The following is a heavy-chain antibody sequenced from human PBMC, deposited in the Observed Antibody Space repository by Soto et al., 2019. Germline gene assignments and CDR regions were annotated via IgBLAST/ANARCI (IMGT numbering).Heavy chain of an antibody. J-gene: IGHJ6*02. Sequence: QVQLVQSGAEVKKPGSSVKVSCKTSGVSFNNNGIGWVRQAPGHGLEWMGGVSPPFRTSNYARKFQGRISITAGASTGTFNMELRSLTSEDTAQYYCARVLYYGSGSYSPYGMDVWGQGTTVTVSS. CDR2: VSPPFRTS. CDR1: GVSFNNNG. CDR3: ARVLYYGSGSYSPYGMDV. V-gene: IGHV1-69*01. D-gene: IGHD3-10*01.